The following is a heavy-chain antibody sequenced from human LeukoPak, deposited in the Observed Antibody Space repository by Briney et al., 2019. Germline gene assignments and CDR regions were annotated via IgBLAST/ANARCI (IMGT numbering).Heavy chain of an antibody. CDR3: AKWAARGNGLPRSYFDD. J-gene: IGHJ4*02. CDR1: GITFSNYE. CDR2: ISKDGDYE. Sequence: GGSLRLSCAASGITFSNYEFHWVRQAPGKGPQWVAVISKDGDYEYSIDSEKGRFTISRDNSKNTLYLQMNSLRVEDTAVYYCAKWAARGNGLPRSYFDDWGQGTLVTVSS. V-gene: IGHV3-30*18. D-gene: IGHD4-23*01.